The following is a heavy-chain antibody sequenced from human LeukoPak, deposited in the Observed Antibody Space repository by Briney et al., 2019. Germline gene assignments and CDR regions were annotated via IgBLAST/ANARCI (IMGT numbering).Heavy chain of an antibody. V-gene: IGHV4-39*01. CDR1: GGSLSSSSYY. CDR2: IYYSGST. J-gene: IGHJ4*02. D-gene: IGHD4-17*01. CDR3: ARRGDYEFDS. Sequence: SETLSLTCTVSGGSLSSSSYYWGWIRQPPGKGLEWIGSIYYSGSTYYNPSLKSRVTISVDASKNQFSLKLTSVTAADTAVYYCARRGDYEFDSWGQGTLVTVSS.